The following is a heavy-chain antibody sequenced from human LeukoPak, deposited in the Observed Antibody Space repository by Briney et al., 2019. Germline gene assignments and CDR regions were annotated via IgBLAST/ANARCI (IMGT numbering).Heavy chain of an antibody. CDR3: ARDTREFDP. J-gene: IGHJ5*02. Sequence: PVGSLRLSCAVSGFIFCGFWMSWVREAPGKGLEWVANINQDGSEKYHVDSVKGRFTISRDNAKNSLYLQMNSLRVEDTAVYYCARDTREFDPWGQGTLVTVSS. D-gene: IGHD2-15*01. CDR2: INQDGSEK. CDR1: GFIFCGFW. V-gene: IGHV3-7*01.